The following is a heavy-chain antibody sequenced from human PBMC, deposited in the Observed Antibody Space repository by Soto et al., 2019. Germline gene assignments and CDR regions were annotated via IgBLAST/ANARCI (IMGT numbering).Heavy chain of an antibody. CDR1: GGSFSGYY. J-gene: IGHJ4*02. CDR2: INHSGST. V-gene: IGHV4-34*01. D-gene: IGHD3-16*01. CDR3: ARAWGGVPDY. Sequence: QVQLQQWGAGLLKPSETLSLTCAVYGGSFSGYYWSWIRQPPGKGLEWIGEINHSGSTNYNPSLKRRVTISVDASMNHFSLKLSSVTAADTAVYYCARAWGGVPDYWGQGTLVTVSS.